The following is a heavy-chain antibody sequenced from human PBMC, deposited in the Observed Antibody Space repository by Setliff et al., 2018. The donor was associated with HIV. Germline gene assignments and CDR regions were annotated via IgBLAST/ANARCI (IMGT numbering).Heavy chain of an antibody. Sequence: ASVKVSCKASGYTFTTYAINWVRQAPGQGLEDMGWISTYNGHTSYARKFQGRVTMTTDTSTNTAYMELRTLRSDDTAVYYCARDRGVYCRSTNCYSPVDAFDIWGQGTMVTVSS. D-gene: IGHD2-2*01. CDR1: GYTFTTYA. V-gene: IGHV1-18*01. J-gene: IGHJ3*02. CDR2: ISTYNGHT. CDR3: ARDRGVYCRSTNCYSPVDAFDI.